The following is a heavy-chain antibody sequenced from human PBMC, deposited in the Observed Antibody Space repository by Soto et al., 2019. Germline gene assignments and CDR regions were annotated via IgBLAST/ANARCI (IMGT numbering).Heavy chain of an antibody. D-gene: IGHD3-10*01. CDR2: IATYNSNR. CDR3: ARVVRGVVNWFDP. CDR1: GDTFTNFG. V-gene: IGHV1-18*01. Sequence: GSVKVSCKTSGDTFTNFGLSWVRQAPGQGLEWMGWIATYNSNRNLAQRFQGRITLTTDTSTSTAYMELKSLGYDDTAIYYCARVVRGVVNWFDPWGQGTLVTVSS. J-gene: IGHJ5*02.